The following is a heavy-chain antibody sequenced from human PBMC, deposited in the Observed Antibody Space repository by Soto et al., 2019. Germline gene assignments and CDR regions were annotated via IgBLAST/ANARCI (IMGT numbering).Heavy chain of an antibody. CDR1: GYTLTELS. CDR3: ATEFSVAGTFDY. D-gene: IGHD6-19*01. CDR2: FDPGDGET. J-gene: IGHJ4*02. V-gene: IGHV1-24*01. Sequence: ASVKVACKVSGYTLTELSMHWVRQAPGKGLEWMGGFDPGDGETIYAQKFQGRVTMTEDTSTDTAYMELSSLRSEDTAVYYCATEFSVAGTFDYWGQGTLVTVYS.